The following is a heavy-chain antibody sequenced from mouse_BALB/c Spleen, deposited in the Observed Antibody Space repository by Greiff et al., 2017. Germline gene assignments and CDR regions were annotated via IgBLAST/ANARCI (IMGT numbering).Heavy chain of an antibody. CDR2: ISSGGSYT. D-gene: IGHD1-2*01. Sequence: EVQLVESGGDLVKPGGSLKLSCAASGFTFSSYGMSWVRQTPDKRLEWVATISSGGSYTYYPDSVKGRFTISRDNAKNTLYLQMSSLKSEDTAMYYCARHRGGYVVDYAMDYWGQGTSVTVSS. CDR3: ARHRGGYVVDYAMDY. J-gene: IGHJ4*01. CDR1: GFTFSSYG. V-gene: IGHV5-6*01.